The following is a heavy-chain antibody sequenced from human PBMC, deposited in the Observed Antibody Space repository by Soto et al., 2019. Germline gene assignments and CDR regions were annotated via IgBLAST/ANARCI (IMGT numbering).Heavy chain of an antibody. D-gene: IGHD2-2*01. CDR2: ISYDGSNK. J-gene: IGHJ6*03. CDR3: AKGDGGCSSTSCPNYYYYYMDV. Sequence: QVQLVESGGGVVQPGRSLRLSCAASGFTFSSYGMHWVRQAPGKGLEWVAVISYDGSNKYYADSVKGRFTISRDNSKNTLYLQMNSVRAEDTAVYYCAKGDGGCSSTSCPNYYYYYMDVWGKGTTVTVSS. CDR1: GFTFSSYG. V-gene: IGHV3-30*18.